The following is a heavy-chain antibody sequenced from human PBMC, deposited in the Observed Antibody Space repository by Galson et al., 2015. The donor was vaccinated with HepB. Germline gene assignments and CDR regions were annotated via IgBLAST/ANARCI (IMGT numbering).Heavy chain of an antibody. D-gene: IGHD4/OR15-4a*01. V-gene: IGHV3-30*18. CDR1: GFTFSSYG. CDR3: AKEGSYGALHPYYYYYYGMDV. Sequence: SLRLSCAASGFTFSSYGMHWVRQAPGKGLEWVAVISYDGSNKYYADSVKGRFTISRDNSKNTLYLQMNSLRAEDTAVYYCAKEGSYGALHPYYYYYYGMDVWGQGTTVTVSS. CDR2: ISYDGSNK. J-gene: IGHJ6*02.